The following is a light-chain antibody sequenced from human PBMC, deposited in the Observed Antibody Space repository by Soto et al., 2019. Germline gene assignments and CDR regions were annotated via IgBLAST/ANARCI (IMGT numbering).Light chain of an antibody. CDR1: QDIRNY. Sequence: DVQVSLSQYSLSASVGDRVSITCQASQDIRNYVNWYQQKPGKAPHLLIYDAANLQPGAPSRFSASGSETHFTFTISFLQPEDVTPYCSQHYAILPLTFGGGTNVDIK. CDR2: DAA. V-gene: IGKV1-33*01. CDR3: QHYAILPLT. J-gene: IGKJ4*01.